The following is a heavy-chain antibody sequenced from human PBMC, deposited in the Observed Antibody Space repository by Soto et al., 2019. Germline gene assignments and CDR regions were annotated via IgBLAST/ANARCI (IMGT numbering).Heavy chain of an antibody. J-gene: IGHJ4*02. V-gene: IGHV4-34*01. CDR1: GGSFSGYD. Sequence: SETMSLTCAVYGGSFSGYDWTWIRQPPGTGLEWIGEINHSGSSNYNPSLKSRVTISVDTSKNQFSLKLTSVTAADTAVYYCARDKITGLFDYWGQGTLVTSPQ. D-gene: IGHD2-8*02. CDR3: ARDKITGLFDY. CDR2: INHSGSS.